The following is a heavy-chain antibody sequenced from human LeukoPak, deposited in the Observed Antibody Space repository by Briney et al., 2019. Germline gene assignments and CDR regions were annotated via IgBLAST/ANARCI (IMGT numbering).Heavy chain of an antibody. CDR2: IYYSGST. CDR3: ARTSRTTVTSGGYFDS. D-gene: IGHD4-17*01. Sequence: SETLSLTCTVSGGSVSSGFYYWRWIRQRPGKGLECIGYIYYSGSTYYNPSLKSRLAISVDTSQNQFSLKVISVTAADTAVYYCARTSRTTVTSGGYFDSWGQGILVTVSS. CDR1: GGSVSSGFYY. V-gene: IGHV4-31*03. J-gene: IGHJ4*02.